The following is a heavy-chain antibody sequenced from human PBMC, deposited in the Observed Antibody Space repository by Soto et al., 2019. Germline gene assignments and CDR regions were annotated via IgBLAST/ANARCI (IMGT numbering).Heavy chain of an antibody. V-gene: IGHV4-39*02. Sequence: SETLSLTCTVSGGSISSSSYYWGWTRQPPGKGLEWIGSIYYSGSTYYNPSLKSRVTISVDTSKKHYSMKLSSVTAADKAVYYFVRVALSILTGYYRRAPHWFDPWGQGTLVTVSS. CDR2: IYYSGST. CDR3: VRVALSILTGYYRRAPHWFDP. J-gene: IGHJ5*02. CDR1: GGSISSSSYY. D-gene: IGHD3-9*01.